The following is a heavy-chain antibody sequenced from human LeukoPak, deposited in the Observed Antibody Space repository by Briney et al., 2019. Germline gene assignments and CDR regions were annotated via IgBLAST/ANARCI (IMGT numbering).Heavy chain of an antibody. CDR1: GFTFSNYA. D-gene: IGHD3-22*01. J-gene: IGHJ4*02. CDR3: AKVADSSGYYNFDY. Sequence: GGSLRLSCAASGFTFSNYAMSWVRQAPGTRLEGVSVISGSGSRTFYADSVKGRFTISRDNSKNTLYLQMTSLRAEDTAVYYCAKVADSSGYYNFDYWGQGTLVTVSS. CDR2: ISGSGSRT. V-gene: IGHV3-23*01.